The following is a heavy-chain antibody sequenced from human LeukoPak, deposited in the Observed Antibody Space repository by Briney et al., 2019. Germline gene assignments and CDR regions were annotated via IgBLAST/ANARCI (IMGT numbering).Heavy chain of an antibody. J-gene: IGHJ6*03. CDR3: ARRIVGSGAYYYYYYMDV. D-gene: IGHD1-26*01. Sequence: PSETLSLTCAVSGYSISSGYYWGWIRQPPGKGLEWIGYIFYSGSTNYNPSLKSRVTISVDTSKNQFSLKLSSVTAADTAVYYCARRIVGSGAYYYYYYMDVWGKGTTVTVSS. CDR2: IFYSGST. V-gene: IGHV4-61*01. CDR1: GYSISSGYY.